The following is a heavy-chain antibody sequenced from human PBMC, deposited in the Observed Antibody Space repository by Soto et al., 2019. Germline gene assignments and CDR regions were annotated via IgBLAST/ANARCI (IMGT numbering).Heavy chain of an antibody. CDR1: GGSISTYY. Sequence: SETLSLTCTVSGGSISTYYWSWIRQPPGKGLEWIGYIYYSGSTNYNPSLKSRVTISVDTSKNQFSLKMSSVTAADKAVYYCGRGSPPPSDYYDSRNPHYPPHYYYYGMDVWGQGTTVTVSS. CDR3: GRGSPPPSDYYDSRNPHYPPHYYYYGMDV. V-gene: IGHV4-59*08. J-gene: IGHJ6*02. CDR2: IYYSGST. D-gene: IGHD3-22*01.